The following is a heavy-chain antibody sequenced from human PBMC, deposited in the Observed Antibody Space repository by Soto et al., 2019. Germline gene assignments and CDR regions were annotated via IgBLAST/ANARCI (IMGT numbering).Heavy chain of an antibody. CDR1: GFTFSNAW. CDR2: IKSKTDGGTT. J-gene: IGHJ6*02. V-gene: IGHV3-15*07. D-gene: IGHD3-3*01. Sequence: GGSLRLSCAASGFTFSNAWMNWVRQAPGKGLEWVGRIKSKTDGGTTDYAAPVKGRFTISRDNSKNTLYLEMNGLRAEDTAVYYCAKADITIFGGALVVWGQGTTVTVSS. CDR3: AKADITIFGGALVV.